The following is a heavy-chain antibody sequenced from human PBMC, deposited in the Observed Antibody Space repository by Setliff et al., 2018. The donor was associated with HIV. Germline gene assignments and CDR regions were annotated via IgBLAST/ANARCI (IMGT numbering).Heavy chain of an antibody. CDR2: INGYNSKT. CDR1: GYNFNNFG. Sequence: ASVKVSCKSSGYNFNNFGVSWVRQAPGQGLEWLGYINGYNSKTRYSPRLQGRLTLTTDTSTNTVYLELRSLISDDTAIYYCAREAPRYASGAFDFWGQGTMGTVSS. CDR3: AREAPRYASGAFDF. J-gene: IGHJ3*01. V-gene: IGHV1-18*01. D-gene: IGHD3-10*01.